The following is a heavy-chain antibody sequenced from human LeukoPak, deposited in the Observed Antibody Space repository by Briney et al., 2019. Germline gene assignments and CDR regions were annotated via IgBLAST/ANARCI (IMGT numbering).Heavy chain of an antibody. CDR3: ARRTLCCGERFDP. J-gene: IGHJ5*02. CDR2: IYSSGST. D-gene: IGHD3-16*01. CDR1: GGSISDSSYY. V-gene: IGHV4-61*05. Sequence: SETLSLTCTVSGGSISDSSYYWGWIRQPPGKGLEWIGYIYSSGSTNYNPSLKSRVIISVDTSKNQFSLKLSSVTAADTAVYYCARRTLCCGERFDPWGQGTLVTVSS.